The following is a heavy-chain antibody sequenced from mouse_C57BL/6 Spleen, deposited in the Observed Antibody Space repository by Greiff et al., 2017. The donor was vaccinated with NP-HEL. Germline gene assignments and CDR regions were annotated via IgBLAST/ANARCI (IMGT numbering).Heavy chain of an antibody. V-gene: IGHV1-52*01. Sequence: VQLQQPGAELVRPGSSVKLSCKASGYTFTSYWMHWVKQRPIQGLEWIGNIDPSDSETHYNQKFKDKATLTVDKSSSTAYMQLSSLTSEDSAVYYCARYYGSSSWCAYWGQGTLVTVSA. J-gene: IGHJ3*01. CDR3: ARYYGSSSWCAY. CDR2: IDPSDSET. CDR1: GYTFTSYW. D-gene: IGHD1-1*01.